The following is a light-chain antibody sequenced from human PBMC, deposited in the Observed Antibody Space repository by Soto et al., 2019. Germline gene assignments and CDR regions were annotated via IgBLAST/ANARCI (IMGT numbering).Light chain of an antibody. V-gene: IGLV1-36*01. CDR1: SSNIRNNA. J-gene: IGLJ2*01. CDR2: YDD. Sequence: QSVLTQPPSVSGAPRQSVTISCSGSSSNIRNNAVNWYQQFPGKAPKLLIYYDDLLPSGVSARFSGSKSGTSASLAISGLQSEDEADYYWATWDDSLNGQVFGGGTKLTVL. CDR3: ATWDDSLNGQV.